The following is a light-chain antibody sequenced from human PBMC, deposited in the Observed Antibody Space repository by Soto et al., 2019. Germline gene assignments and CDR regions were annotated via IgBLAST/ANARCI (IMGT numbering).Light chain of an antibody. CDR3: SSSTTSSTIV. CDR2: EVS. Sequence: QSALTQPASVSGSPGQSITISCTGTSSDVGGYNYVSWYQQHPGKAPKLMIYEVSNRPSGVSTRFSGSKSGITASLTISGLQAEDEADYYCSSSTTSSTIVFGGGTQLTVL. CDR1: SSDVGGYNY. V-gene: IGLV2-14*01. J-gene: IGLJ7*01.